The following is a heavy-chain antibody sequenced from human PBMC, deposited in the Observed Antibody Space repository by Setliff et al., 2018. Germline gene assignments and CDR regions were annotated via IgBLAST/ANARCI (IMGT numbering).Heavy chain of an antibody. Sequence: SETLSLTCAVYGGSFTDHFWSWIRQPPGKGLEWIGEINHSGSTNYNPSLKSRVSISVDASKNQFSLRLNSATAADTAVYYCARLRGAFDYWGQGTLVTVSS. J-gene: IGHJ4*02. V-gene: IGHV4-34*01. CDR3: ARLRGAFDY. CDR1: GGSFTDHF. CDR2: INHSGST. D-gene: IGHD3-16*01.